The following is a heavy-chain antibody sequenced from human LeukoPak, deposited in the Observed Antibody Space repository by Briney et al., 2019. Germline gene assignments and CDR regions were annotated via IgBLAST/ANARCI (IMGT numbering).Heavy chain of an antibody. V-gene: IGHV1-8*01. D-gene: IGHD5-18*01. Sequence: ASVKVSCKASGYTFTSYDINWVRQATGQGLECMGWMNPNSGNTGYAQKFQGRVTMARNTSISTAYMELSSLRSEDTAVYCCARGEYSYGLEGMDVWGQGTTVTVSS. CDR2: MNPNSGNT. CDR3: ARGEYSYGLEGMDV. J-gene: IGHJ6*02. CDR1: GYTFTSYD.